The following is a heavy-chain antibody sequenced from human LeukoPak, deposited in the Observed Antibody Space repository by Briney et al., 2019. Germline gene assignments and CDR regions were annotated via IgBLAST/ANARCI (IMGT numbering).Heavy chain of an antibody. CDR2: INWNGGST. J-gene: IGHJ4*02. V-gene: IGHV3-20*04. CDR1: GFTFDDYG. CDR3: ARADYYDSSGYYGGEVDY. D-gene: IGHD3-22*01. Sequence: GGSLRLSCAASGFTFDDYGMSWVRQAPGKGLEWVSGINWNGGSTGYADSVKSRFTISRDNAKNSLYLQMNSLRAEDTALYYCARADYYDSSGYYGGEVDYWGQGTLVTVSS.